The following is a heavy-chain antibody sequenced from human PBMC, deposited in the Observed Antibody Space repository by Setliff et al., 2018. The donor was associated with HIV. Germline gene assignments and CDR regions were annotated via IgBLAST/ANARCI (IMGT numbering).Heavy chain of an antibody. J-gene: IGHJ4*02. Sequence: SVKVSCKASGGPFTSYAISWVRQAPGQGLEWMGGIIPILGIANYAQKFQGRVTITADKSTSTAYMELSRLRSDDTAVYYCARDYYDSSGYIFFPGLPDYWGQGTLVTVSS. D-gene: IGHD3-22*01. CDR1: GGPFTSYA. CDR2: IIPILGIA. CDR3: ARDYYDSSGYIFFPGLPDY. V-gene: IGHV1-69*10.